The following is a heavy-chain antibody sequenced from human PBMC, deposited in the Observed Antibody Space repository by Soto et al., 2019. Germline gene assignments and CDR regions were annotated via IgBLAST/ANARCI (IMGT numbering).Heavy chain of an antibody. CDR1: GYSFTSYW. V-gene: IGHV5-10-1*01. CDR3: ASLAYCTNGVCYTDAFDI. Sequence: GESLKISCKGSGYSFTSYWISWVRQMPGKGLEWMGRIDPSDSYTSYSPSFQGHVTISADKSISTAYLQWSSLKASDTAMYYCASLAYCTNGVCYTDAFDIWGQGTMVTVSS. J-gene: IGHJ3*02. D-gene: IGHD2-8*01. CDR2: IDPSDSYT.